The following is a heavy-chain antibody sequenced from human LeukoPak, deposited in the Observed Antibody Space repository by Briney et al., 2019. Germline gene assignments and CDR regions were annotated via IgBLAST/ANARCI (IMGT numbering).Heavy chain of an antibody. V-gene: IGHV1-2*02. Sequence: ASVTVSCKASGYTFTGYYMHWVRQAPGQGLEWMGWINPNSGGTNYAQKFQGRVTMTRDTSMSTAYMELSRLRSDDTAVYYCARRLTMVRRVIITYGYWGQGTLVTVAS. D-gene: IGHD3-10*01. J-gene: IGHJ4*02. CDR2: INPNSGGT. CDR1: GYTFTGYY. CDR3: ARRLTMVRRVIITYGY.